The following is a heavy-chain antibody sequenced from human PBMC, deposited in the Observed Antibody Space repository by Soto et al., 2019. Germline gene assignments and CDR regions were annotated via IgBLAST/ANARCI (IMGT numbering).Heavy chain of an antibody. CDR2: ISGYNGNT. J-gene: IGHJ4*02. Sequence: VQLVQSGADVKKPGASVKVSCKASGYTFSNYGISWVRQAPGQGLEWMGWISGYNGNTNYAQKFQGRVSMTTDTSTSTAYMELRSLRSDDTAIYYCARVSLYLGDLSLGYWGQGTLVTVSS. CDR1: GYTFSNYG. CDR3: ARVSLYLGDLSLGY. V-gene: IGHV1-18*01. D-gene: IGHD3-10*01.